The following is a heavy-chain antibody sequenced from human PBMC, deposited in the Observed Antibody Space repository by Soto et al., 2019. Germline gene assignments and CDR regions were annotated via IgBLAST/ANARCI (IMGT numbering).Heavy chain of an antibody. Sequence: QVQLQQWGAGLLKPSETLSLTCAVYGGSFSGYYWRWIRQPPGKGLEWIGEINHSGSTNYNPSLKSRVTISVDTSKNQFSLKLSSVTAADTAVYYCASLYLHPSYYYYYMDVWGKGTTVTVSS. CDR2: INHSGST. J-gene: IGHJ6*03. CDR3: ASLYLHPSYYYYYMDV. CDR1: GGSFSGYY. D-gene: IGHD2-8*01. V-gene: IGHV4-34*01.